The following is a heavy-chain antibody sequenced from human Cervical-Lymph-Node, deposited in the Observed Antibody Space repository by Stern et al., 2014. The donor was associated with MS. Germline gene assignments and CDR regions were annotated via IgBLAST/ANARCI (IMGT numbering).Heavy chain of an antibody. Sequence: QVQLQESGPGLVKPSQTLSLTCTVSGGSISSGDYYWSWIRQPPGQGLEWIGYIYYSGSTYYNPSLKSRVTISVDTSKNQFSLKLSSVTAADTAVYYCARGRHDSSGYYPFDYWGQGTLVTVSS. CDR3: ARGRHDSSGYYPFDY. D-gene: IGHD3-22*01. CDR1: GGSISSGDYY. J-gene: IGHJ4*02. V-gene: IGHV4-30-4*01. CDR2: IYYSGST.